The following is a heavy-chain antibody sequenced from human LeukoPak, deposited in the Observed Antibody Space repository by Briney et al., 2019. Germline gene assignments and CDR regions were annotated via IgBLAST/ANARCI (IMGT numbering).Heavy chain of an antibody. J-gene: IGHJ6*04. CDR1: RFTFSSYW. V-gene: IGHV3-74*01. D-gene: IGHD6-13*01. CDR3: TRGRRIGAAGTDYNGMDV. CDR2: INTDGSST. Sequence: GGSLRLSCAACRFTFSSYWMHWVRQAPGKRLVWVSRINTDGSSTRYADSVKGRFTISRDNAKNTLYLQMNSLRAEDTAVYYCTRGRRIGAAGTDYNGMDVSGEGTTVTVSS.